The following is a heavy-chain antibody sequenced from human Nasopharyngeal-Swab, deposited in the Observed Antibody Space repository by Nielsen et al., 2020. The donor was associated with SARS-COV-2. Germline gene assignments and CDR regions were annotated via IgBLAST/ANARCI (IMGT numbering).Heavy chain of an antibody. D-gene: IGHD6-19*01. CDR2: SNAGKGNT. CDR1: GDTLSNYA. Sequence: ASVKVSCKAAGDTLSNYAMSWVRHAPGQRPEFMSWSNAGKGNTIYSQRFQGRVRISRDTSANTVYMELNRLRSEDTAVYYCARVPAVAASRIDYWGQGTLVTASS. V-gene: IGHV1-3*01. CDR3: ARVPAVAASRIDY. J-gene: IGHJ4*02.